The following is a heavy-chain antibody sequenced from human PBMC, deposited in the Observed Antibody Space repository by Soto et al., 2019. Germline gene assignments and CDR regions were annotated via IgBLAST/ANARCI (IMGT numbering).Heavy chain of an antibody. CDR2: INHSGST. CDR1: GGSFIGYY. CDR3: ARVSHYYGSGSNDY. V-gene: IGHV4-34*01. J-gene: IGHJ4*02. Sequence: LSLTCAVYGGSFIGYYWSWIRQPPGKGLEWIGEINHSGSTNYNPSLKSRVTISVDTSKNQFSLKLSSVTAADTAVYYCARVSHYYGSGSNDYWGQGTLVTVSS. D-gene: IGHD3-10*01.